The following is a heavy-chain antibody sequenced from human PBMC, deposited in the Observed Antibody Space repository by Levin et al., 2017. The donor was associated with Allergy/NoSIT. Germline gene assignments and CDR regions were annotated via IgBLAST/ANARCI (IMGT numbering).Heavy chain of an antibody. CDR2: IIPIFGTA. J-gene: IGHJ4*02. D-gene: IGHD4-17*01. Sequence: GASVKVSCKASGGTFSSYAISWVRQAPGQGLEWMGGIIPIFGTANYAQKFQGRVTITADKSTSTAYMELSSLRSEDTAVYYCARGTHGVLYYFDYWGQGTLVTVSS. CDR3: ARGTHGVLYYFDY. V-gene: IGHV1-69*06. CDR1: GGTFSSYA.